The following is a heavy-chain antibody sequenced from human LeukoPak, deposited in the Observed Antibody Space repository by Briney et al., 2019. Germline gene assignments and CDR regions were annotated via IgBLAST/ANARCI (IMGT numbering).Heavy chain of an antibody. CDR2: LYYSGST. J-gene: IGHJ3*01. CDR1: RGSISSYY. V-gene: IGHV4-59*01. Sequence: SETLSLTCTVSRGSISSYYWSWIRQPPGEKLEWIGYLYYSGSTNYNPSLGSRVTISADSSKNQFSLKLTSVTAADTAVYYCARDAKLLGAFDLWGPGTMVTVSS. CDR3: ARDAKLLGAFDL.